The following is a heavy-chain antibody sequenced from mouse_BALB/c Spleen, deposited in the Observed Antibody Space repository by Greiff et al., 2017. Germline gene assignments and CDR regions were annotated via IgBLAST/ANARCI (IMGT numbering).Heavy chain of an antibody. CDR3: ARSGGFDY. CDR2: IDPANGNT. CDR1: GFNIKDTY. J-gene: IGHJ2*01. D-gene: IGHD3-1*01. Sequence: VQLKESGAELVKPGASVKLSCTASGFNIKDTYMHWVKQRPEQGLEWIGRIDPANGNTKYDPKFQGKATITADTSSNTAYLQLSSLTSEDTAVYYCARSGGFDYWGQGTTLTVSS. V-gene: IGHV14-3*02.